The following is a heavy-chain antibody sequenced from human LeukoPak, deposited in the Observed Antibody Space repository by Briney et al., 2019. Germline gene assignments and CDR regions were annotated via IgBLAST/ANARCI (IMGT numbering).Heavy chain of an antibody. CDR2: IYYTGST. J-gene: IGHJ3*02. D-gene: IGHD6-6*01. V-gene: IGHV4-39*01. CDR1: GGSISSSNYY. Sequence: SETLSLTCTVSGGSISSSNYYWGWIRQPPGKGLEWVGSIYYTGSTYYNPSLKSRVTISVDTSKNQFSLKLTSVAAADTAVYYCARLVREDAFDIWGQGTMVTVSS. CDR3: ARLVREDAFDI.